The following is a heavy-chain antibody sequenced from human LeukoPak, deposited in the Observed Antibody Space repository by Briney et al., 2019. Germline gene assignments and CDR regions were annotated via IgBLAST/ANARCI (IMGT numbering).Heavy chain of an antibody. CDR2: IIPIFGTA. CDR3: ARGGAAADPANWFDL. V-gene: IGHV1-69*13. CDR1: GGTFSSYA. J-gene: IGHJ5*02. Sequence: SVTVSCKASGGTFSSYAMSWVRQAPGQGLEWMGGIIPIFGTANYAQKFQGRVTITADESTSTAYMELSSLRSEDTAVYYCARGGAAADPANWFDLWGQGTLVTVSS. D-gene: IGHD6-13*01.